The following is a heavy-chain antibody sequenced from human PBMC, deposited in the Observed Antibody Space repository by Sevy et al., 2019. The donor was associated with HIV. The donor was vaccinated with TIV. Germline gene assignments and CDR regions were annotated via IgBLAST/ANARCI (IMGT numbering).Heavy chain of an antibody. CDR2: MYYSGST. CDR1: XGSISTYY. Sequence: SETLSLTCTVSXGSISTYYWXWIRQPPGKGLEWIGYMYYSGSTSYNPSLKSRVTISLGTSKNQFSLKLNSVTAADTAVYXCARAXVVXGXXXXXXXGTPVTVSS. CDR3: ARAXVVXGXXXX. J-gene: IGHJ4*02. D-gene: IGHD2-15*01. V-gene: IGHV4-59*01.